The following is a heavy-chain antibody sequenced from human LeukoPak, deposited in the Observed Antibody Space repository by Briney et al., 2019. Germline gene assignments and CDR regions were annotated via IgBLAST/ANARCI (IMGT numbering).Heavy chain of an antibody. Sequence: SETLSLTCTVSGGSITSSRYYWGWLRQPPGKGLEWIGSIYYSGSTYYNPPLKSRVTISVDTSKSQFSLKLSSVTAADTAVYYCARVLIVATNLFEYWGQGTLVTVCS. CDR1: GGSITSSRYY. CDR3: ARVLIVATNLFEY. D-gene: IGHD5-12*01. J-gene: IGHJ4*02. V-gene: IGHV4-39*07. CDR2: IYYSGST.